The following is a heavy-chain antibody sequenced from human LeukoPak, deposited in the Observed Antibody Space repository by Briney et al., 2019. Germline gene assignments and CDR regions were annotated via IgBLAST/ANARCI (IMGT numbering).Heavy chain of an antibody. J-gene: IGHJ4*02. D-gene: IGHD6-13*01. CDR2: IKQDGSEK. CDR3: AGDRYSSSPNFDY. CDR1: GFAFSSYW. V-gene: IGHV3-7*03. Sequence: GGSLRLSCAASGFAFSSYWMSWVRQAPGKGLEWVANIKQDGSEKYYVDSVKGRFTISRDNAKNSLYLQMNSLRAEDTAVYYCAGDRYSSSPNFDYWGQGTPVTVSS.